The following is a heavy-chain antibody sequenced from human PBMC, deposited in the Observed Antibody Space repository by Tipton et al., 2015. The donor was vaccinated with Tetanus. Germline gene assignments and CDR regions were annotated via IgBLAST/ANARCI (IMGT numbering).Heavy chain of an antibody. Sequence: QLVQSGAEVRKPGESLKISCMGSGYSFSTYWIGWVRQMPGKGLEWMGIIYPGDSDTRYSPSFQGQVTISVDKSINTAYLQWSSLKASDTSVFYCARAHCTDGVCNFDFWGQGALVTVAS. CDR3: ARAHCTDGVCNFDF. CDR2: IYPGDSDT. CDR1: GYSFSTYW. V-gene: IGHV5-51*01. J-gene: IGHJ4*02. D-gene: IGHD2-8*01.